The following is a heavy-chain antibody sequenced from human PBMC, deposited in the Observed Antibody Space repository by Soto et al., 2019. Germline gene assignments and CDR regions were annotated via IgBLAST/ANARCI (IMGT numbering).Heavy chain of an antibody. Sequence: ASVKVSCKASGGTFSSYAISWVRQAPGQGLEWMGGIIPIFGTANYAQKFQGRVTITADESTSTAYMELSSLRSEDTAVYYCARSGGYYDSSGYFPSHFDYWGQGTLVTVSS. CDR2: IIPIFGTA. CDR1: GGTFSSYA. CDR3: ARSGGYYDSSGYFPSHFDY. D-gene: IGHD3-22*01. V-gene: IGHV1-69*13. J-gene: IGHJ4*02.